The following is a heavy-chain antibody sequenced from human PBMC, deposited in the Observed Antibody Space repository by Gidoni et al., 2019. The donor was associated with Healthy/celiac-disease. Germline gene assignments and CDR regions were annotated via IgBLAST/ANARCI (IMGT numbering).Heavy chain of an antibody. CDR3: ARSPGGGGTNWYFDL. CDR1: GGNFSSYA. CDR2: IIPIFGTA. V-gene: IGHV1-69*01. Sequence: QVQLVQSGAEVKKPGSSVKVSCTASGGNFSSYAISWVRQAPGQGLEWMGGIIPIFGTANYAQKFQGRVTITADESTSTAYMELSSLRSEDTAVYYCARSPGGGGTNWYFDLWGRGTLVTVSS. D-gene: IGHD2-15*01. J-gene: IGHJ2*01.